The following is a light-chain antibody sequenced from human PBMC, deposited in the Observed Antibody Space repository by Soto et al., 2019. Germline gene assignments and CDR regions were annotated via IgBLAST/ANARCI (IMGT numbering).Light chain of an antibody. CDR2: AAS. CDR1: QDISNY. J-gene: IGKJ1*01. CDR3: QQYGSSPTWT. V-gene: IGKV1-33*01. Sequence: DIQMTQSPSSLSASVGDRVTITCQASQDISNYLNWYQRKPGKAPKLLIYAASNLDTGVPSRFSGSGSGTEFTFTISSLQPEDIAVYYCQQYGSSPTWTFGQGTKVDIK.